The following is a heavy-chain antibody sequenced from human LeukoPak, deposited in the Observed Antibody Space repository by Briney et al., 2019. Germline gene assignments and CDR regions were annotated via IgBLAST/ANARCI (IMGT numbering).Heavy chain of an antibody. V-gene: IGHV4-34*01. J-gene: IGHJ4*02. CDR3: ARSYSSSWYFDY. Sequence: NPSETLSLTCAVYGGSFSGYYWSWIRQPPGKGLEWIGEINHSGSTNYNPSLKSRVTISVDTSKNQFSLKLSSVTAADTAVYYCARSYSSSWYFDYWGQGTLVTVSS. D-gene: IGHD6-13*01. CDR1: GGSFSGYY. CDR2: INHSGST.